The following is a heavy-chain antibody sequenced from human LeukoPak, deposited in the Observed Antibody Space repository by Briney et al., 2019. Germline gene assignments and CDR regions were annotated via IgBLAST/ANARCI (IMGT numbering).Heavy chain of an antibody. V-gene: IGHV4-30-2*01. CDR1: GGSISSGGYY. Sequence: PSQTLSLTCTVSGGSISSGGYYWSWIRQPPGKGLEWIGYIYHSGSTYYNPSLKSRVTISVDRSKNQFSLKLSSVTAADTAVYYCARAGYDSSGYYSYYFDYWGQGTLVTVSS. J-gene: IGHJ4*02. CDR2: IYHSGST. D-gene: IGHD3-22*01. CDR3: ARAGYDSSGYYSYYFDY.